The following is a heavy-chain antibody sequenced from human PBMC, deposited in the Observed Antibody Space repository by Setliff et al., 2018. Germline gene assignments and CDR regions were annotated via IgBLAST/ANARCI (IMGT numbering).Heavy chain of an antibody. Sequence: GGSLRLSCAASGFTFSNYAMHWVRQAPGKGLEWVAVTSYDGINEYYADSVKGRFTISRDNAKNSLYLQMNSLRAEDTAVYYCARVNDYGDFYFDYWGQGTLVTVSS. V-gene: IGHV3-30*07. CDR1: GFTFSNYA. D-gene: IGHD4-17*01. J-gene: IGHJ4*02. CDR3: ARVNDYGDFYFDY. CDR2: TSYDGINE.